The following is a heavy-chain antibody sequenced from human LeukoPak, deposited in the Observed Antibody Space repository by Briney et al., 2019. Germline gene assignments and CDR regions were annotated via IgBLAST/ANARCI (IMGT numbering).Heavy chain of an antibody. CDR1: GYSFTSYW. Sequence: GESLKISCKGSGYSFTSYWISWVRQMPGKGLEWMGRIDPSDSYTNYSPSFQGHVTISADKSISTAYLQWSSLKASDTAMYYCARQGITMIDPDDYWGQGTLVTVSS. CDR2: IDPSDSYT. V-gene: IGHV5-10-1*01. J-gene: IGHJ4*02. CDR3: ARQGITMIDPDDY. D-gene: IGHD3-22*01.